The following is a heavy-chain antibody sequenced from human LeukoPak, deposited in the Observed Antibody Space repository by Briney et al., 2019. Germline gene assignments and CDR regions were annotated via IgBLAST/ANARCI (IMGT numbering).Heavy chain of an antibody. D-gene: IGHD4-17*01. J-gene: IGHJ1*01. Sequence: PGGSLRLSCAASGFTFSSYSMNWVRQAPGKGLEWVSYISSSGSTIYYADSVKGRFTISRDNAKNSLYLQMNSLRAEDTAVYYCARDPSAVTTPEHWGQGTLVTVSS. V-gene: IGHV3-48*04. CDR2: ISSSGSTI. CDR1: GFTFSSYS. CDR3: ARDPSAVTTPEH.